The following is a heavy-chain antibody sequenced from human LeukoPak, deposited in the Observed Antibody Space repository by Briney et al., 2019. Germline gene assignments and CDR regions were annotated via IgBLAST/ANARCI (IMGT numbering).Heavy chain of an antibody. V-gene: IGHV3-11*01. J-gene: IGHJ4*02. CDR2: ISSSGSTI. Sequence: GGSLRLSCAASGFTFSAYYMSWVRQAPGKGLEWVSYISSSGSTIYYADSVKGRFTISRDNAKNLLYLQMNSLRAGDTAVYYCATVYDFWSGYYYFVYWGQGTLVTVSS. CDR3: ATVYDFWSGYYYFVY. D-gene: IGHD3-3*01. CDR1: GFTFSAYY.